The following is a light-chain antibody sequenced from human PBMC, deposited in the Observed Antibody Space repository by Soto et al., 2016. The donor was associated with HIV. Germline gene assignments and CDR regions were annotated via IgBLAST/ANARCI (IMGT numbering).Light chain of an antibody. V-gene: IGLV3-21*03. Sequence: SYVVTQPPSVSVAPGKTAEITCAGTSIGSKSVQWYQQKPGQAPVLVVYDDSDRPSGIPERFSGSNSGNTATLIISRVEAGDEADYYCQVWDSSSDHVIFGGGTKLTVL. J-gene: IGLJ2*01. CDR2: DDS. CDR1: SIGSKS. CDR3: QVWDSSSDHVI.